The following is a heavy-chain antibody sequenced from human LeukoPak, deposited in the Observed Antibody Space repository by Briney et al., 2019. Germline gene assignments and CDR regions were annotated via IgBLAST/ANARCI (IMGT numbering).Heavy chain of an antibody. V-gene: IGHV3-21*01. CDR1: GFTFSSYS. Sequence: GGSLRLSCAASGFTFSSYSMNSVRQAPGKGLEWVSSISSSSSYIYYADSVKGRFTISRDNAKDSLYLQMNSLRAEDTAVYYCARDEVVPAATNYYYYYGMDVWGKGTTVTVSS. CDR2: ISSSSSYI. CDR3: ARDEVVPAATNYYYYYGMDV. D-gene: IGHD2-2*01. J-gene: IGHJ6*04.